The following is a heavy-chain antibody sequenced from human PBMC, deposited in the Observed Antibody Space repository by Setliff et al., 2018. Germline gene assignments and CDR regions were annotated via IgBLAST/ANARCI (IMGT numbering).Heavy chain of an antibody. J-gene: IGHJ3*01. CDR1: GFTFDTYT. CDR3: TTDPSPTFGGVIGAAFDF. D-gene: IGHD3-16*01. V-gene: IGHV3-15*01. Sequence: PGESLKISCAASGFTFDTYTMAWVRQAPGKGLEWVSGIKGKNDGLATDYAAPVKGRFTISRDDSKNTLYLRMNSLKTEDTAVYYCTTDPSPTFGGVIGAAFDFWGQGTMVTVSS. CDR2: IKGKNDGLAT.